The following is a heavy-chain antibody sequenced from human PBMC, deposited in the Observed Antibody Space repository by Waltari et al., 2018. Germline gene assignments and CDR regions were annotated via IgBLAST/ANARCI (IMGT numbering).Heavy chain of an antibody. CDR1: GFTFINYG. CDR2: ITGSGDVT. V-gene: IGHV3-23*01. Sequence: EVQLLESGGGLVQPGGSLRLSCAASGFTFINYGMNWVRQAPGKGLEWVSAITGSGDVTFYAESVKGRFTISRDNSKNTLYLQMNSLRVEDTAVYYCAKDLSWSGQDYWGQGILVTVSS. CDR3: AKDLSWSGQDY. J-gene: IGHJ4*02. D-gene: IGHD3-3*01.